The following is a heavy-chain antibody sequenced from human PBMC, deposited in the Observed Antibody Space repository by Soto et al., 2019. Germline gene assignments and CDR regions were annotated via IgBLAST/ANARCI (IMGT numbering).Heavy chain of an antibody. V-gene: IGHV3-21*04. D-gene: IGHD5-18*01. CDR2: ISTSSSNV. CDR1: GFTFSSYS. CDR3: ARGPVELWLAEPLSYGMDV. Sequence: GGSLRLSCATSGFTFSSYSMNWVRQAPGKDLEWISSISTSSSNVYYADSVKGRFTISRDNSKNTLYLQMNSLRAEDTAVYYCARGPVELWLAEPLSYGMDVWGQGTTVTVSS. J-gene: IGHJ6*02.